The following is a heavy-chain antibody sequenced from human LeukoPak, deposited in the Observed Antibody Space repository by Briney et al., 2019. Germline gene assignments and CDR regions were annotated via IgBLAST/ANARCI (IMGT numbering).Heavy chain of an antibody. Sequence: ASVKVSCKASGYTFRNYGITWVRQAPGQGLEWMGWIGTYNSNTDYAQKFQGRVIMTADPSTTTAHMELRSLRSDDTAVYYCARGRLKRVPFTKVAGALDYWGQGTRVTVSS. CDR2: IGTYNSNT. V-gene: IGHV1-18*01. CDR3: ARGRLKRVPFTKVAGALDY. J-gene: IGHJ4*02. CDR1: GYTFRNYG. D-gene: IGHD6-19*01.